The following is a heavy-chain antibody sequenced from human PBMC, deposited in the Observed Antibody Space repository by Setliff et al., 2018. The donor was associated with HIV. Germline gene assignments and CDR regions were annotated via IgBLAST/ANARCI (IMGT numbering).Heavy chain of an antibody. CDR2: ISAYNGNT. CDR1: GYTFSSYG. J-gene: IGHJ4*02. D-gene: IGHD3-22*01. Sequence: ASVKVSCKASGYTFSSYGISWVRQAPGQGVEWMGWISAYNGNTNYAQKLQGRVTMTTDTSTSTAYMELRSLRSEDTAVYYCARVRYYYDSSGYYRYYFDYWGQGTLVTVSS. CDR3: ARVRYYYDSSGYYRYYFDY. V-gene: IGHV1-18*01.